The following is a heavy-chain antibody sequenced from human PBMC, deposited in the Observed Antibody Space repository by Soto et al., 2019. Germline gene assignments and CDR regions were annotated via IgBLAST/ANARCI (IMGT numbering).Heavy chain of an antibody. CDR2: INPNTGYT. CDR1: GYTFTSYD. V-gene: IGHV1-8*01. Sequence: ASVRVSCKASGYTFTSYDINWVRQATGQGLEWMGWINPNTGYTDYAQKFQDRVTMTGNTSITTAYMELSSLRSEDTAVYYCVRGRVMITFGVVIVIDYWGQGSPVTVSS. D-gene: IGHD3-16*02. J-gene: IGHJ4*02. CDR3: VRGRVMITFGVVIVIDY.